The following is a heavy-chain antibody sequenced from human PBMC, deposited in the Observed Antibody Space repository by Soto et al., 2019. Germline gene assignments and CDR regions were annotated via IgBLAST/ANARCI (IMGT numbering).Heavy chain of an antibody. CDR1: GGSIRNYY. J-gene: IGHJ4*02. Sequence: QVQLRESGPGLVKPSETLSLICTVSGGSIRNYYWGWIRQPLGERLEWIGNIYYSGSTNYNPSLKSRVTISVDTSKNQFSLKLSSVTAADTAMYYCARFNYFDYWGQGTLVTVSS. CDR2: IYYSGST. CDR3: ARFNYFDY. V-gene: IGHV4-59*01.